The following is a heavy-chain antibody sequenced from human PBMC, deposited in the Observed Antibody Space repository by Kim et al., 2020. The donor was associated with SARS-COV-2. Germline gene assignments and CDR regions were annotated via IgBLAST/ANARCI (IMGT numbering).Heavy chain of an antibody. V-gene: IGHV4-34*01. CDR2: INHSGST. CDR1: GGSFSGYY. Sequence: SETLSLTCAVYGGSFSGYYWSWIRQPPGKGLEWIGEINHSGSTNYNPSLKSRVTISVDTSKNQFSLKLSSVTAADTAVYYCARGRREISNPSRGVATIGGYYYYMDVWGKGTTVTVSS. D-gene: IGHD5-12*01. J-gene: IGHJ6*03. CDR3: ARGRREISNPSRGVATIGGYYYYMDV.